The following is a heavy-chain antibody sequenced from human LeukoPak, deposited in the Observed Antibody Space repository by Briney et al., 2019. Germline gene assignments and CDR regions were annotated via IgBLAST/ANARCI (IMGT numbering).Heavy chain of an antibody. Sequence: ASVKVSCKASGYTFTSYGISWVRQAPGQGLEWMGWISAYNGNTNYAQKLQGRVTMTTDTSTSTAYMEPRSLRSDDTAVYYCASTSYYYDSSGYYYWGQGTLVTVSS. CDR2: ISAYNGNT. V-gene: IGHV1-18*01. D-gene: IGHD3-22*01. CDR1: GYTFTSYG. J-gene: IGHJ4*02. CDR3: ASTSYYYDSSGYYY.